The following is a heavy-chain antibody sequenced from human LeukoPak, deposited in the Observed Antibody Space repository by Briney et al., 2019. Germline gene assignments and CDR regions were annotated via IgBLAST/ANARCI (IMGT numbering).Heavy chain of an antibody. CDR3: ARKPLDYYETLDAFDL. J-gene: IGHJ3*01. V-gene: IGHV1-2*02. D-gene: IGHD3-22*01. CDR2: INCNSGAT. CDR1: GYTFTSFD. Sequence: ASVKVSCKASGYTFTSFDINWVRQAPGQGLEWMGWINCNSGATNLAQKFQGRVTMTKDRPIRTAYTELKSLRSDDTAIYYCARKPLDYYETLDAFDLWGQGTMVIVSS.